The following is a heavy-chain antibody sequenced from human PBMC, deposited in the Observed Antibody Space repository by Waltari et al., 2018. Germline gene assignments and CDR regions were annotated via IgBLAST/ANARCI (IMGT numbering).Heavy chain of an antibody. Sequence: QVQLQESGPGLVKPSETLSLTCAVSGYSISSGYYWGWIRKPPGKGLEWIGSIYHSGSTYYNPSLKSRVTISVDTSKNQFSLKLSSVTAADTAVYYCARRSTLTGSGSYHFDYWGQGTLVTVSS. CDR3: ARRSTLTGSGSYHFDY. V-gene: IGHV4-38-2*01. CDR2: IYHSGST. CDR1: GYSISSGYY. J-gene: IGHJ4*02. D-gene: IGHD3-10*01.